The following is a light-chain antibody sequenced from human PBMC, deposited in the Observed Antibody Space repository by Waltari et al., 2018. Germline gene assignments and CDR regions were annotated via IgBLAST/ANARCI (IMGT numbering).Light chain of an antibody. CDR1: SSNIGAGYD. V-gene: IGLV1-40*01. J-gene: IGLJ1*01. CDR3: QSYDSSLSGLYV. CDR2: GNS. Sequence: QSVLTQPPSVSGAPGQRVTIPCTGSSSNIGAGYDVPWHQQLPGTAPKLLIYGNSNRPSGVPDRFSGSKSGTSASLAITGLQAEDEADYYCQSYDSSLSGLYVFGTGTKVTVL.